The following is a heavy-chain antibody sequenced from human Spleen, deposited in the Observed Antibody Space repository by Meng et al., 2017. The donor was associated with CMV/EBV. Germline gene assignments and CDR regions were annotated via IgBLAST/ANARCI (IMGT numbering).Heavy chain of an antibody. CDR1: GYSFRSYW. V-gene: IGHV5-51*01. Sequence: GESLKISCKASGYSFRSYWIGWVRQMPGKGLDWMGIVYPTDSDTRYSPSFEGRITMSADKSISTAYLQWGGLQASDTAIYYCVRQHDYTDYGGKFVDYWGQGTLVTVS. CDR3: VRQHDYTDYGGKFVDY. J-gene: IGHJ4*02. CDR2: VYPTDSDT. D-gene: IGHD3-16*01.